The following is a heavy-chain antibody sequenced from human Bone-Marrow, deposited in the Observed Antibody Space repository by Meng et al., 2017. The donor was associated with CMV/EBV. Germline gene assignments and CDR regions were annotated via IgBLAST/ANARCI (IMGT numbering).Heavy chain of an antibody. Sequence: GSLRLSCTVSGGSISSSSYYWGWIRQPPGKGREWIGRIYYSGSTYYNPSLKSRVTISVDTSKNQFTLKLSSVTAADTAVYYCAIAGYSVIGAFDIWGQGTMVTVSS. J-gene: IGHJ3*02. V-gene: IGHV4-39*01. CDR2: IYYSGST. CDR1: GGSISSSSYY. D-gene: IGHD5-18*01. CDR3: AIAGYSVIGAFDI.